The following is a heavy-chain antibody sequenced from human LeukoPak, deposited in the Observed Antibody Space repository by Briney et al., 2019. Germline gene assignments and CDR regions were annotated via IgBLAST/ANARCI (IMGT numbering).Heavy chain of an antibody. CDR2: ISGSGGST. Sequence: GGSLRLSCAASGFTFSDYYMSWIRQAPGKGLEWVSAISGSGGSTYYADSVKGRFTISRDNSKNTLYLQMNSLRAEDTAVYYCAAIAAAGYYFDYWGQGTLVTVSS. CDR3: AAIAAAGYYFDY. D-gene: IGHD6-13*01. J-gene: IGHJ4*02. V-gene: IGHV3-23*01. CDR1: GFTFSDYY.